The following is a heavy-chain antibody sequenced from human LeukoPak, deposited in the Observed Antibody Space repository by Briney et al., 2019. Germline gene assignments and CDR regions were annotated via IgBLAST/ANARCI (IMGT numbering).Heavy chain of an antibody. J-gene: IGHJ4*02. D-gene: IGHD3-10*01. CDR2: ISSRSSYI. V-gene: IGHV3-21*01. Sequence: PGGSLRLSCAASGFTFSSYSMNWVRQAPGKGLEWVSSISSRSSYIYYADSVKGRFTISRDNAKNSLYLQMNSLRAEDTAVYYCARIISEEDYWGQGTLVTVSS. CDR3: ARIISEEDY. CDR1: GFTFSSYS.